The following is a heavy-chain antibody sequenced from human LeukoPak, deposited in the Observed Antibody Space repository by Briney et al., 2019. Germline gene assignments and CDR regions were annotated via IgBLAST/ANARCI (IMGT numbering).Heavy chain of an antibody. CDR2: IRYDGSNK. CDR1: GFTFSSYG. CDR3: AKDRSCTNGVCYPYYFDY. D-gene: IGHD2-8*01. Sequence: GRSLRLSCAASGFTFSSYGMHWVRQAPGKGLEWVAFIRYDGSNKYYADSVKGRFTISRDNSKNTLYLQMNSLRAEDTAVYYCAKDRSCTNGVCYPYYFDYWGQGTLVTVSS. J-gene: IGHJ4*02. V-gene: IGHV3-30*02.